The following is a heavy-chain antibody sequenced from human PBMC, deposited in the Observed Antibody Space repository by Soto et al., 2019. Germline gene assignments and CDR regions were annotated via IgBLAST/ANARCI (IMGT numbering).Heavy chain of an antibody. CDR2: IIPIFGTA. Sequence: VASVKVSCKASGGTFSSYAISWVRQAPGQGLEWMGGIIPIFGTANYAQKCQGRVTITADESTSTAYMELSSLRSEDTAVYYCARTLLGRGGSYSSSFFDYWGQGTLVTVSS. CDR1: GGTFSSYA. J-gene: IGHJ4*02. D-gene: IGHD1-26*01. V-gene: IGHV1-69*13. CDR3: ARTLLGRGGSYSSSFFDY.